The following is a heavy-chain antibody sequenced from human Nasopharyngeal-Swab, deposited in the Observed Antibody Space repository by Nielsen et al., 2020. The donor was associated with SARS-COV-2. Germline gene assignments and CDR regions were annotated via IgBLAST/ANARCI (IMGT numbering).Heavy chain of an antibody. CDR1: GYTFTSYA. Sequence: SVHVSCKASGYTFTSYAMNWLRQAPGQGLEWMGWINTNTGNPTHVQGLTGRFVFSLDTSVSTAYLLISSLKAEDTAVYYCARDFEQLAHLDYSYYYMEVWGTRTTVAVSS. J-gene: IGHJ6*03. V-gene: IGHV7-4-1*02. CDR3: ARDFEQLAHLDYSYYYMEV. CDR2: INTNTGNP. D-gene: IGHD6-13*01.